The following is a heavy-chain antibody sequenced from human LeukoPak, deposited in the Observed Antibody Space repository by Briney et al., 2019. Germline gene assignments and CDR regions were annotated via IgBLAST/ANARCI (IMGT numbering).Heavy chain of an antibody. J-gene: IGHJ4*02. V-gene: IGHV4-34*01. D-gene: IGHD3-22*01. CDR1: GGSFSGYY. CDR3: ARGMWGVVSSFDY. CDR2: INHSGST. Sequence: SETLSLTCAVYGGSFSGYYWSWIRQPPGKGLEWIGEINHSGSTNYNPSLKSRVTISVDTSKNQFSLKLSSVTAADTAVYYCARGMWGVVSSFDYWGQGTLVTVSS.